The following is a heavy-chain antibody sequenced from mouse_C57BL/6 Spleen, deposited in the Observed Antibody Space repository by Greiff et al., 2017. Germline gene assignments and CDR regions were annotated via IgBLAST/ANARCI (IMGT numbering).Heavy chain of an antibody. CDR2: IDPSDSYT. CDR3: ARYYYGSSYGFDY. Sequence: HVQLQQPGAELVMPGASVKLSCKASGYTFTSYWMHWVKQRPGQGLEWIGEIDPSDSYTNYNQKFKGKSTLTVDKSSSTAYMQLSSLTSEDSAVYYCARYYYGSSYGFDYWGQGTTLTVSS. V-gene: IGHV1-69*01. D-gene: IGHD1-1*01. J-gene: IGHJ2*01. CDR1: GYTFTSYW.